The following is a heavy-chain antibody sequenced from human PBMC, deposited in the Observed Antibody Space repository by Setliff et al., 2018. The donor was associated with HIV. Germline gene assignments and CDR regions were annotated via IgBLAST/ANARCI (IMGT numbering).Heavy chain of an antibody. D-gene: IGHD3-3*01. V-gene: IGHV4-59*12. CDR1: GGSISSYY. CDR3: ARDGFWSGYIDY. Sequence: PSETLSLTCTVSGGSISSYYWSWIRQPPGKGLEWIGYIYYSGSTNYNPSLKSRVTMSVDTSKNQFSLKLSSVTAADTAVYYCARDGFWSGYIDYWGQGTLVTVSS. CDR2: IYYSGST. J-gene: IGHJ4*02.